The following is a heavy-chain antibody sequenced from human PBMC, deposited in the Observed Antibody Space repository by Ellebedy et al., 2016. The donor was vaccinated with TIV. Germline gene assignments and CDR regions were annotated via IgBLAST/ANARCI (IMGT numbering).Heavy chain of an antibody. V-gene: IGHV4-59*08. J-gene: IGHJ4*02. CDR2: IYYIGTT. D-gene: IGHD3-3*01. Sequence: MPSETLSLTCTVSGDSINGYYWSWTRQPPGKGLEYIGHIYYIGTTNYNPSLKSRVTISVATSKNQVSLKLRSLTAADTAVYFCARQGPYDFDLDYWGQGILVTVSS. CDR1: GDSINGYY. CDR3: ARQGPYDFDLDY.